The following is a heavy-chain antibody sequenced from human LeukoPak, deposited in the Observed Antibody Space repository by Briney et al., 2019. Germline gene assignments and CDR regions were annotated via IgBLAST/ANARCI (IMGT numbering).Heavy chain of an antibody. CDR3: ARYDSSGYRVYYFDY. J-gene: IGHJ4*02. CDR1: GFTFGSYS. D-gene: IGHD3-22*01. CDR2: ISSSSSYI. V-gene: IGHV3-21*01. Sequence: GGSLRLSCAASGFTFGSYSMNWVRQAPGKGLEWVSSISSSSSYIYYADSVKGRFTISRDNAKNSLYLQMNSLRAEDTAVYYCARYDSSGYRVYYFDYWGQGTLVTVSS.